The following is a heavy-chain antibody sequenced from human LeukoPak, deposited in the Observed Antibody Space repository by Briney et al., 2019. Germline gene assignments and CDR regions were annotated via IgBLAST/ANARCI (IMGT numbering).Heavy chain of an antibody. CDR2: ISSSSNTI. J-gene: IGHJ6*02. CDR3: ARARERSGWYEGYYYYGMDV. CDR1: GFTFSSYS. V-gene: IGHV3-48*01. Sequence: GGSLRLSCAASGFTFSSYSMNWVRQAPGKGLEWVSYISSSSNTIYYADSVKGRFTISRDNSKNTLYLQMNSLRAEDTAVYYCARARERSGWYEGYYYYGMDVWGQGTTVTVSS. D-gene: IGHD6-19*01.